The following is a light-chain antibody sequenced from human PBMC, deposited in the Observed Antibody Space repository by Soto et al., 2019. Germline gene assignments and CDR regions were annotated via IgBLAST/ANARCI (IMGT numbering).Light chain of an antibody. CDR1: QSVSSN. V-gene: IGKV3-15*01. CDR2: GAS. CDR3: QQYNNWPPLFT. J-gene: IGKJ3*01. Sequence: EIVMTQSPATLSVSPGERATLSCRANQSVSSNLAWYQQKPGQAPRLLIYGASTRATGIPARFSGSGSGTEFTLTINSLQSEDFAVYYCQQYNNWPPLFTFGPGTKVDFK.